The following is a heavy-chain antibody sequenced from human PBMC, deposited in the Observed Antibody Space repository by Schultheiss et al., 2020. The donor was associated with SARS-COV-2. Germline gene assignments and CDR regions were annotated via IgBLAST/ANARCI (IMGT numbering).Heavy chain of an antibody. CDR2: ISAYNGNT. J-gene: IGHJ6*02. CDR1: GGTFSSYA. CDR3: ARVQGRSGSPSRYGMDV. V-gene: IGHV1-18*01. D-gene: IGHD2-15*01. Sequence: ASVKVSCKASGGTFSSYAISWVRQAPGQGLEWMGWISAYNGNTNYAQKLQGRVTMTTDTSTSTAYMELRSLRSDDTAVYYCARVQGRSGSPSRYGMDVWGQGTTVTVSS.